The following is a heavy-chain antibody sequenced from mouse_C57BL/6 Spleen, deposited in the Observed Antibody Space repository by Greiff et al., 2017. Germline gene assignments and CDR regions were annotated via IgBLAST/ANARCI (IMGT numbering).Heavy chain of an antibody. J-gene: IGHJ1*03. CDR3: ARGGVPRYFDV. CDR1: GYTFTSYW. CDR2: IDPSDSET. D-gene: IGHD2-14*01. V-gene: IGHV1-52*01. Sequence: QVQLQQPGAELVRPGSSVKLSCKASGYTFTSYWMHWVKQRPIQGLEWIGNIDPSDSETHYNQKFKDKATLTVDKSSSTAYMQLSSLTSEDSAVYYCARGGVPRYFDVWGTGTTVTVSS.